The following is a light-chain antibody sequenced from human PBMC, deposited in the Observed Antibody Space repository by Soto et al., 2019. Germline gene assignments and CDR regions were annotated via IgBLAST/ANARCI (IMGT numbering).Light chain of an antibody. CDR2: DAA. J-gene: IGKJ2*01. CDR3: RHYGNLPYF. CDR1: QDTYKY. Sequence: DLPLNQSPSSVAASVGDRVTITCQAIQDTYKYIYWYHQKPGRAPKLLIYDAAKSQTGAPTRFSGSGSCTNDTFTSTSLQSEDVGTYYCRHYGNLPYFFGQGTKLEIK. V-gene: IGKV1-33*01.